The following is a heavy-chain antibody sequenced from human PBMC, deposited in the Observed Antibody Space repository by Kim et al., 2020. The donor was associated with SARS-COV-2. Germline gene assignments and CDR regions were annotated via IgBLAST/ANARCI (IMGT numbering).Heavy chain of an antibody. V-gene: IGHV3-23*01. Sequence: VKGRFTISRDNSKNTLYLQMNSLRAEDTAVYYCAKGARHYYDSSGSMLGYWGQGTLVTVSS. CDR3: AKGARHYYDSSGSMLGY. D-gene: IGHD3-22*01. J-gene: IGHJ4*02.